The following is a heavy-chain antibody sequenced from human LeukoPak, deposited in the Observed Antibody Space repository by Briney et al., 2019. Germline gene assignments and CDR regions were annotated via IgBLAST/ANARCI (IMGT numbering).Heavy chain of an antibody. D-gene: IGHD4-11*01. CDR2: INSDGSST. J-gene: IGHJ4*02. CDR1: GFMFSSYW. V-gene: IGHV3-74*01. CDR3: ASPGGNYALLGFDS. Sequence: GGSLRLSRAASGFMFSSYWMHWVRQAPGKGLVWVSRINSDGSSTSYADSVKGRFTISRDNAKNTLYLQMNSLRAEDTAVYYCASPGGNYALLGFDSWGQGTLVTVSS.